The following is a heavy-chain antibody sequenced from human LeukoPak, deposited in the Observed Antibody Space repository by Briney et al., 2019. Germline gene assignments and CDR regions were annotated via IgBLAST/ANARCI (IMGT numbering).Heavy chain of an antibody. D-gene: IGHD2-2*01. CDR1: GYTFTSYG. J-gene: IGHJ6*02. V-gene: IGHV1-18*01. Sequence: ASVKVSCKASGYTFTSYGISWVRQAPGQGLEWMGWISAYNGNTNYAQKFQGRVTMTRDTSTSTVYMELSSLRSEDTAVYYCARDPGYCSSTSCYVHYYYGMDVWGQGTTVTVSS. CDR2: ISAYNGNT. CDR3: ARDPGYCSSTSCYVHYYYGMDV.